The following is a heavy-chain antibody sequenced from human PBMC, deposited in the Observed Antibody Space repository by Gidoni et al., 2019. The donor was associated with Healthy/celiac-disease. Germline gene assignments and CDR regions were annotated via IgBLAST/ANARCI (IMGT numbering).Heavy chain of an antibody. CDR3: AKDRESYYDSSGYTDY. CDR2: ISYDGSNK. D-gene: IGHD3-22*01. CDR1: GFTFGTYG. Sequence: QVQLVESGGGVVQPGRSLRLPCACSGFTFGTYGMTWVLQAPGKGLEWVAVISYDGSNKYYADSVKGRFTISRDNSKNTLYLQMNSLRAEDTAVYYCAKDRESYYDSSGYTDYWGQGTLVTVSS. J-gene: IGHJ4*02. V-gene: IGHV3-30*18.